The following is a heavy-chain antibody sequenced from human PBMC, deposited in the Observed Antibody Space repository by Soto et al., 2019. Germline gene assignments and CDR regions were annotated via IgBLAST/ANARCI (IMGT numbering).Heavy chain of an antibody. CDR1: GGSISSGGYS. J-gene: IGHJ4*01. V-gene: IGHV4-30-2*01. CDR2: IYHSGST. CDR3: ARDGGSGQVAVDN. D-gene: IGHD3-10*01. Sequence: QLQLQESGSGLVKPSQTLSLTCAVSGGSISSGGYSWSWIRQPPGKGLEWIGYIYHSGSTYYSPTLKSRVTKAVVSYKIQFSLKASSVTAADTAAYYSARDGGSGQVAVDNWGQGPLVSVPS.